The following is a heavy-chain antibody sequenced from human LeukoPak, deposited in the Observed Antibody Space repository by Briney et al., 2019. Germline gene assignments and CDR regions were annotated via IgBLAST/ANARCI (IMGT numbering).Heavy chain of an antibody. D-gene: IGHD3-22*01. V-gene: IGHV1-46*01. J-gene: IGHJ4*02. CDR1: GYTFTSYY. CDR3: ARGSARTVIVVAPIDY. CDR2: INPSGGST. Sequence: ASVKVSCKASGYTFTSYYMHWVRQAPGQGLEWMGIINPSGGSTSYAQKFQGRVTMTRDTSTSTVYTELSSLRSEDTAVYYCARGSARTVIVVAPIDYWGQGTLVTVSS.